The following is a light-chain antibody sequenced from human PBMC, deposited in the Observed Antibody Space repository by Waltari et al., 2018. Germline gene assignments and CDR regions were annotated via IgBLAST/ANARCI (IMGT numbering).Light chain of an antibody. CDR3: YSADSSGDLVV. Sequence: SYDLTQPPSVSVSPGQTARIPCSGDALPKQYAYWCQQKSGQAPVLVILEDNKRPSGIPERFSGSSSGTMATLTISGAQVEDEADYYCYSADSSGDLVVFGGGTKLTVL. CDR2: EDN. CDR1: ALPKQY. V-gene: IGLV3-10*01. J-gene: IGLJ2*01.